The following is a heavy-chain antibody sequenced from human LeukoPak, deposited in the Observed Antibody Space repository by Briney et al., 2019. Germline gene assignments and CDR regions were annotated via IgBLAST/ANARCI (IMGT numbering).Heavy chain of an antibody. CDR2: INPSGGST. V-gene: IGHV1-46*01. CDR3: ARDGMATIRGYYYYYMDV. J-gene: IGHJ6*03. D-gene: IGHD5-24*01. CDR1: GYTFTSYY. Sequence: ASVKVSCKASGYTFTSYYMHWVRQAPGQGLEGMGIINPSGGSTSYAQKFQGRVTMTRDTSTSTVYMELSSLRSEDTAVYYCARDGMATIRGYYYYYMDVWGKGTTVTISS.